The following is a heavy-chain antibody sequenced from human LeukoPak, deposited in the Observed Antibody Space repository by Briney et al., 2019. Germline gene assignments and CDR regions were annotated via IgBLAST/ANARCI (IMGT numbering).Heavy chain of an antibody. V-gene: IGHV1-8*01. D-gene: IGHD3-3*01. CDR1: GYTFTSYD. J-gene: IGHJ4*02. CDR3: ARGARAILRFLEWLLF. CDR2: MNPNSGNT. Sequence: ASVKVSCKASGYTFTSYDINWVRQATGQGLEWMGWMNPNSGNTGYAQKFQGRVTMTRNTSISTAYMELSSLRSDDTAVYYCARGARAILRFLEWLLFWGQGTLVTVSS.